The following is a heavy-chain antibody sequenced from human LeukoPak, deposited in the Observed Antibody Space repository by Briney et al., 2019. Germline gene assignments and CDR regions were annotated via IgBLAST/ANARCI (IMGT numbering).Heavy chain of an antibody. Sequence: RASVKVSCKASGYTFTSYAISWVRRAPGQGLEWMGGIIPIFGTANYAQKFQGRVTITADESTSTAYMELSSLRSEDTAVYYCARAPLPSVMLKNYYYYMDVGGKGTTVTISS. D-gene: IGHD2-21*01. CDR3: ARAPLPSVMLKNYYYYMDV. V-gene: IGHV1-69*13. CDR1: GYTFTSYA. J-gene: IGHJ6*03. CDR2: IIPIFGTA.